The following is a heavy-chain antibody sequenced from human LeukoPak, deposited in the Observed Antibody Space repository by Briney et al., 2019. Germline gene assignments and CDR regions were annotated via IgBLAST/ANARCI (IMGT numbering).Heavy chain of an antibody. Sequence: GASVKVSCKASGGTFSSYAISWVRQAPGQGLEWMGGIIPIFGTANYAQKFQGRVTITADKSTSTAYMELSSLRSEDTAVYYCARDIWDSSGGEEGDYWGQGTLVTVSS. J-gene: IGHJ4*02. CDR2: IIPIFGTA. CDR1: GGTFSSYA. V-gene: IGHV1-69*06. D-gene: IGHD6-19*01. CDR3: ARDIWDSSGGEEGDY.